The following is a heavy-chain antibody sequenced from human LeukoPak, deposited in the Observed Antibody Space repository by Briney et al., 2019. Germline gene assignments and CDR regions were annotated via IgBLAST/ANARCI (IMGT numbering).Heavy chain of an antibody. CDR2: INPNSGGT. J-gene: IGHJ4*02. D-gene: IGHD3-3*01. CDR3: ARGYDFSGHFDY. CDR1: GYTFTGYY. Sequence: ASVKVSCKASGYTFTGYYMHWVRQAPGQGLEWTGWINPNSGGTNYAQKFQGRVTMARDTSISTAYVELSRLRSDDTAVYYCARGYDFSGHFDYWGQGTLVTVSS. V-gene: IGHV1-2*02.